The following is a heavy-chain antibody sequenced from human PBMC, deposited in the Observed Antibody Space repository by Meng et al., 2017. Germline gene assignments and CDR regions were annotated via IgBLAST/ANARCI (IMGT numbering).Heavy chain of an antibody. D-gene: IGHD6-19*01. CDR2: INHSGST. J-gene: IGHJ4*02. CDR1: GGSFSGYY. V-gene: IGHV4-34*01. CDR3: ARGRVVAVAGKNPYFDY. Sequence: VEVKQWGDGLLQPSETLSLTCAVYGGSFSGYYWSWIRQPPGKGLEWIGEINHSGSTNYNPSLKSRVTISVDTSKNQFSLKLSSVTAADTAVYYCARGRVVAVAGKNPYFDYWGQGTLVTVSS.